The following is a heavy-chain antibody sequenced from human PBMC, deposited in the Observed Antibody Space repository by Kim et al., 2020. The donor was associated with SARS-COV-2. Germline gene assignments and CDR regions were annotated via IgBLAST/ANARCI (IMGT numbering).Heavy chain of an antibody. CDR3: AKDLAAAAINWFDP. D-gene: IGHD6-13*01. V-gene: IGHV3-23*01. J-gene: IGHJ5*02. Sequence: ADSVKGRFTIARDNSKNTLYLQMNSLRAEDTAVYYCAKDLAAAAINWFDPWGQGTLVTVSS.